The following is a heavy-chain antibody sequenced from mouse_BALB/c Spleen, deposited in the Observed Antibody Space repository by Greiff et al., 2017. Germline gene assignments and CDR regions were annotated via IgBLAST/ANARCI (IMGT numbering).Heavy chain of an antibody. CDR1: GYTFTSYW. CDR2: IYPGSGST. CDR3: AWVWYFDV. J-gene: IGHJ1*01. V-gene: IGHV1S22*01. Sequence: LQQPGSELVRPGASVKLSCKASGYTFTSYWMHWVKQRPGQGLEWIGNIYPGSGSTNYDEKFKGKATLTVDKSSSTAYMQLSSLTSEDSAVYYCAWVWYFDVWGAGTTVTVSS.